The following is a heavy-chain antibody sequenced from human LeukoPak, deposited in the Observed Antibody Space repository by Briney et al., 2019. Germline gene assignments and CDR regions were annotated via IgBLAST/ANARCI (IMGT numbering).Heavy chain of an antibody. J-gene: IGHJ4*02. Sequence: PGGSLRLSCAASGFTFSSYGMHWVRQAPGKELEWVAFIRYDGSNKYYADSVKGRFTISRDNSKNTLYLQMSSLRAEDTAVYYCAKDEDTAMVNWGQGTLVTVSS. CDR1: GFTFSSYG. V-gene: IGHV3-30*02. CDR3: AKDEDTAMVN. CDR2: IRYDGSNK. D-gene: IGHD5-18*01.